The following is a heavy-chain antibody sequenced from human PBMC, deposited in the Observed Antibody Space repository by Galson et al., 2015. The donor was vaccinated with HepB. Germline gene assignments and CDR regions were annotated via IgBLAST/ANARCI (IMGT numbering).Heavy chain of an antibody. V-gene: IGHV1-8*01. CDR2: MNPNSGNT. Sequence: SVKVSCKASGYTFTSYDINWVRQATGQGLEWMGWMNPNSGNTGYAQKFQGRVTMTRNTSISTAYMELSSLRSEDTAVYYCARGRDILTGYSGYYGMDVWGQGTTVTVSS. D-gene: IGHD3-9*01. CDR1: GYTFTSYD. CDR3: ARGRDILTGYSGYYGMDV. J-gene: IGHJ6*02.